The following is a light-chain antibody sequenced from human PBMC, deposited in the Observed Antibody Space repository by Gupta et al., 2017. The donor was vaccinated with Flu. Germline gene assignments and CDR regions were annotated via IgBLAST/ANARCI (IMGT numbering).Light chain of an antibody. CDR3: QQRDNWPPWT. J-gene: IGKJ1*01. V-gene: IGKV3-11*01. Sequence: ETVLTQSPATLPLSPGERATLSCRASQSVSSYVAWYQQKPGQAPRLLIYDTFNRDTGIPARFSGSGSGTDFTLTISSREPEDVAVYYCQQRDNWPPWTFGQGTKVEIK. CDR1: QSVSSY. CDR2: DTF.